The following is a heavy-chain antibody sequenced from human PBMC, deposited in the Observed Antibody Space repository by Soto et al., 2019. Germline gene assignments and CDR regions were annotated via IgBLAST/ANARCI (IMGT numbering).Heavy chain of an antibody. CDR3: ARNKWNCAYYGLDV. D-gene: IGHD1-7*01. CDR2: MSGSGSSI. CDR1: HFAFNIDA. J-gene: IGHJ6*02. Sequence: EAQLLESGGGLVQPGESLTLSCVASHFAFNIDAMTWVRQAPGKGLEWVSSMSGSGSSIYYADSVKGRFTITRDRSKMTLYLQMNSLTAEYTAVYWCARNKWNCAYYGLDVWGQGTTVTVS. V-gene: IGHV3-23*01.